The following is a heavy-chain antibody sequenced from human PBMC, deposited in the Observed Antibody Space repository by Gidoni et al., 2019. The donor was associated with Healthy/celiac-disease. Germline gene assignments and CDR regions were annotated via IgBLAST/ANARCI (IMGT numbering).Heavy chain of an antibody. CDR2: ISGSGGST. V-gene: IGHV3-23*01. CDR1: GVTFSSYA. J-gene: IGHJ4*02. D-gene: IGHD5-18*01. CDR3: AKDRSGDTAMDPFDY. Sequence: EVQLLESGGGLVQPGGSLRLPCAASGVTFSSYAMRWVRQAPGKGLEWVSAISGSGGSTYYADSVKGRFTISRDNSKNTLYLQMNSLRAEDTAVYYCAKDRSGDTAMDPFDYWGQGTLVTVSS.